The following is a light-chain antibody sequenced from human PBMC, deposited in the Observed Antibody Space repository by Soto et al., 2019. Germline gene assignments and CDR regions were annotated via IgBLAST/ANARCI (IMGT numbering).Light chain of an antibody. CDR1: SSNIGNNY. Sequence: QSVLLQPPSVSAAPGQKVTISCSGSSSNIGNNYVSWYQQLPGTAPKLLIYENNRRPSGIPDRFSGSKSGASATLVITGLQTGDEADYYCGTWDTSLSAGVFGSGTKVTVL. CDR3: GTWDTSLSAGV. V-gene: IGLV1-51*01. CDR2: ENN. J-gene: IGLJ1*01.